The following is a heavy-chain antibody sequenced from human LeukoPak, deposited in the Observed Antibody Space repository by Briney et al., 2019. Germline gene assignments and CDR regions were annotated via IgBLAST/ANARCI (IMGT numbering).Heavy chain of an antibody. CDR1: GGSFSGYY. D-gene: IGHD3-16*01. V-gene: IGHV4-34*01. CDR2: INHSGST. J-gene: IGHJ4*02. CDR3: ARGEGSYDYVWGSHLKYYFDY. Sequence: PSETLSLTCAVYGGSFSGYYWCWIRQPPGKGLEWIGEINHSGSTNYNPSHKSRVTISVDTSKNQFSLKLSSVTAADTAVYYCARGEGSYDYVWGSHLKYYFDYWGQGTLVTVSS.